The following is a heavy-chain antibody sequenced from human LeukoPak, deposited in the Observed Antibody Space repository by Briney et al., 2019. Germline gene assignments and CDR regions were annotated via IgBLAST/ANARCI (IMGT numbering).Heavy chain of an antibody. Sequence: GGSLRLSCAASGLTFSSYGMHWVRQAPGKGLEWVAVIWYDGSNKYYADSVKGRFTISRDNAKNSLYLQMNSLRAEDTAVYYCARGSEWELLSCDFWGQGTVVTVSS. D-gene: IGHD1-26*01. V-gene: IGHV3-33*01. J-gene: IGHJ4*02. CDR1: GLTFSSYG. CDR3: ARGSEWELLSCDF. CDR2: IWYDGSNK.